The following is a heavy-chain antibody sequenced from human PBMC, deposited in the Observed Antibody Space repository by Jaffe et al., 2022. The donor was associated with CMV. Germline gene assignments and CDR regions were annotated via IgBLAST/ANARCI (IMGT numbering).Heavy chain of an antibody. D-gene: IGHD2-8*01. J-gene: IGHJ5*02. CDR3: ARDRAVLMVYAMGDGFDP. CDR1: GFTFSSYG. V-gene: IGHV3-33*01. CDR2: IWYDGSNK. Sequence: QVQLVESGGGVVQPGRSLRLSCAASGFTFSSYGMHWVRQAPGKGLEWVAVIWYDGSNKYYADSVKGRFTISRDNSKNTLYLQMNSLRAEDTAVYYCARDRAVLMVYAMGDGFDPWGQGTLVTVSS.